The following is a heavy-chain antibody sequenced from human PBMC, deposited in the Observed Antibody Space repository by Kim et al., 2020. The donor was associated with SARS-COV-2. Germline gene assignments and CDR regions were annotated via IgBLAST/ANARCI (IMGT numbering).Heavy chain of an antibody. V-gene: IGHV3-11*01. Sequence: GGSLRLSCVASGFTFSDSYMSWIRQTPGKGLESLSYISGSGHDINYADSVRGRFTISRDNAKNSLFLQMSSLRAEDTAVYYCARDPRRLDDLGQGTLVTV. CDR3: ARDPRRLDD. CDR2: ISGSGHDI. CDR1: GFTFSDSY. J-gene: IGHJ4*02.